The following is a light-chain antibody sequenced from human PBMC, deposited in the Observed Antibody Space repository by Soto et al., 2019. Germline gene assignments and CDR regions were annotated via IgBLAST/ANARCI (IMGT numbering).Light chain of an antibody. V-gene: IGKV4-1*01. Sequence: DIVMTQSPDSLTVSLGERATINCKSSQTVLSSSNNRNYLAWYQQKPGQPPTLLLYWASTRESGVPDRFSGSGSGADFTLTISRLQAEDVEVYYCHQYYTTPQTFGQGTKVEIK. CDR2: WAS. CDR1: QTVLSSSNNRNY. J-gene: IGKJ1*01. CDR3: HQYYTTPQT.